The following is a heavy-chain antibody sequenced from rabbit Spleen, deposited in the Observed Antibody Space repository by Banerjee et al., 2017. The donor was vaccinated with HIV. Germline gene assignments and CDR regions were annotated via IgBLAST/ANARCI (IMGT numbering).Heavy chain of an antibody. CDR3: ARNRHAVDGYCSRLDL. J-gene: IGHJ3*01. CDR2: IYAAKGST. CDR1: GIDFTNYY. V-gene: IGHV1S7*01. Sequence: QLTETGGGLVQPGGSLTLSCKASGIDFTNYYISWVRQAPGKGLEWIGIIYAAKGSTDYASWVNGRFTISSDNAQNTLYLQLSSLTDADTATYFCARNRHAVDGYCSRLDLWGPGTLVTVS. D-gene: IGHD7-1*01.